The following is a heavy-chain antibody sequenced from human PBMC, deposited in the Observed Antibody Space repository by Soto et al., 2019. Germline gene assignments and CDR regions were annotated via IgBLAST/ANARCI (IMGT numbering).Heavy chain of an antibody. CDR1: GFTFSAYW. D-gene: IGHD2-21*01. Sequence: EVQLVESGGGLVQPGGSLSLSWAASGFTFSAYWMHWVRQAPGKGLVWVSRVTTDGSGPTYADSVKGRFAISRDNARNMLYLQMNSLTVEDTAVYYGVRDLSLWAFDSWGQGTLVTVSS. CDR2: VTTDGSGP. V-gene: IGHV3-74*01. J-gene: IGHJ4*02. CDR3: VRDLSLWAFDS.